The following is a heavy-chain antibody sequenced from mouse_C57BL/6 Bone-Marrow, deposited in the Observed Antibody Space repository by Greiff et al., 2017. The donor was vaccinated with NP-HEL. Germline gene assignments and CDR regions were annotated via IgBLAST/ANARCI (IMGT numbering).Heavy chain of an antibody. J-gene: IGHJ1*03. Sequence: VKPGPSVKISCKASGFTFTDYYMHWVKQSHGKSLEWIGLVYPYNGGTSYNQKFKGKATLTVDTSSSTAYMELNSLTSEDSAVYYCARWGGSSHWYFDVWGTGTTVTVSS. D-gene: IGHD1-1*01. CDR2: VYPYNGGT. V-gene: IGHV1-36*01. CDR3: ARWGGSSHWYFDV. CDR1: GFTFTDYY.